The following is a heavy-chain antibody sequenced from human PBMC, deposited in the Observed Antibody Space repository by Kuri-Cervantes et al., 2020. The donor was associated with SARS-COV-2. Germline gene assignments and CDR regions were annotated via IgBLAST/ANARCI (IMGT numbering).Heavy chain of an antibody. CDR3: AREGRMGSSSWTLDH. D-gene: IGHD6-13*01. CDR1: GFTFSSYG. Sequence: GGSLRLSCAASGFTFSSYGMHWVRQAPGKGLEWVAVIWYDGSNKYYADSVKGRFTISRDNSKNTLYLQMNSLRAEDTAVYYCAREGRMGSSSWTLDHWGQGTLVTVSS. CDR2: IWYDGSNK. V-gene: IGHV3-33*01. J-gene: IGHJ4*02.